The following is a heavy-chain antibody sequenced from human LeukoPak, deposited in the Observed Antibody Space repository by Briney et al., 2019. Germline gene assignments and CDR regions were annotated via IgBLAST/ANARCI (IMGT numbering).Heavy chain of an antibody. CDR2: ISYDGSNK. D-gene: IGHD3-9*01. CDR3: ARGWRYFDC. Sequence: GGSLRLSCAASGFTFSSYAMHWVRQAPGKGLEWVAVISYDGSNKYYADSVKGRFTISRDNAKNSLYLQMNSLRAEDTAVYYCARGWRYFDCWGQGTLVTVSS. CDR1: GFTFSSYA. J-gene: IGHJ4*02. V-gene: IGHV3-30*04.